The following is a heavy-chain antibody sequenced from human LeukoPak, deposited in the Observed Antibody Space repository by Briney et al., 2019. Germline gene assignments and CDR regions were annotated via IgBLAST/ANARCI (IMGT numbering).Heavy chain of an antibody. CDR2: INSSSGTI. J-gene: IGHJ4*02. CDR3: AKEGDNTGYRYFDD. D-gene: IGHD3-22*01. CDR1: GFKLIGYS. Sequence: GGFLRLSCAASGFKLIGYSLNWVRQAPGKGLEWVSYINSSSGTIIYADSVKGRFTISRDNAKNSLYLQMNSLRAEDTAVYCCAKEGDNTGYRYFDDWGQGTLVTVSS. V-gene: IGHV3-48*04.